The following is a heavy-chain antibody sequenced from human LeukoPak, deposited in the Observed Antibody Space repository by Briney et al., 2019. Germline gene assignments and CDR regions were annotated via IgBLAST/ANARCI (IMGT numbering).Heavy chain of an antibody. CDR1: GFTFDDYA. V-gene: IGHV3-43D*03. Sequence: GGSLRLSCAASGFTFDDYAMHWVRQAPGKGLEWVSLISWDGGSTYYADSVKGRFTISRDNSKNSLYLQMNSLRAEDTAVYYCARVLGQWLVRGAWDYWGQGTLVTVSS. CDR3: ARVLGQWLVRGAWDY. CDR2: ISWDGGST. J-gene: IGHJ4*02. D-gene: IGHD6-19*01.